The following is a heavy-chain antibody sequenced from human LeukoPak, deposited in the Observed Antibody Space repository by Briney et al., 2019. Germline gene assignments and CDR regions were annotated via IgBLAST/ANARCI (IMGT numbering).Heavy chain of an antibody. CDR3: ARHSGAYYYGSGSKNWYFDL. Sequence: GESLKISYKGSGYSFTSYWIGWVRQMPGKGLEWMGIIYPGDSDTRYSPSFQGQVTISADKSISTAYLQWSSLKASDTAMYYCARHSGAYYYGSGSKNWYFDLWGRGTLVTVSS. J-gene: IGHJ2*01. CDR2: IYPGDSDT. CDR1: GYSFTSYW. D-gene: IGHD3-10*01. V-gene: IGHV5-51*01.